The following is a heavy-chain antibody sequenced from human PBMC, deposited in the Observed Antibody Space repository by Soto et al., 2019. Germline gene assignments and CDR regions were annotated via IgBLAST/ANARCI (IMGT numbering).Heavy chain of an antibody. CDR1: GGSLSSYY. V-gene: IGHV4-59*01. CDR3: GSVRPSGYVLS. Sequence: QVQLQESGPGLVKPSETLSLTCTVSGGSLSSYYWTWIRQSPGKGLEWIGYVYFSGNTNYKPSLKSRVNISIDTSKNQFSLRLASVNAADTAFYYCGSVRPSGYVLSWGQGTLVTVSS. J-gene: IGHJ5*02. D-gene: IGHD6-25*01. CDR2: VYFSGNT.